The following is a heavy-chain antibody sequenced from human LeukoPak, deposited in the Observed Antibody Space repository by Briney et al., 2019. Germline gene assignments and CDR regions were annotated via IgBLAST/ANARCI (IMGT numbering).Heavy chain of an antibody. V-gene: IGHV4-34*01. J-gene: IGHJ3*02. CDR2: INHSGST. CDR1: GGSFSGYY. CDR3: ASPRRGYSYGYAFDI. D-gene: IGHD5-18*01. Sequence: SETLSLTCAVYGGSFSGYYWSWIRQPPGKGLEWIGEINHSGSTNYNPSLKSRVTISVDTSKNQFSLKLSSVTAADAAVYYCASPRRGYSYGYAFDIWGQGTMVTVSS.